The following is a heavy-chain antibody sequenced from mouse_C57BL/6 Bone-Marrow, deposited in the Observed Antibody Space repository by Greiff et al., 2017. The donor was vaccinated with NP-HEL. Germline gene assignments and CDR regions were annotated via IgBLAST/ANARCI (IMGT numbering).Heavy chain of an antibody. CDR2: IDPENGDT. V-gene: IGHV14-4*01. CDR1: GFNIKDDD. CDR3: TTGGYYAMDY. J-gene: IGHJ4*01. Sequence: VQLKESGAELVRPGASVKLSCTASGFNIKDDDMHWVKQRPEQGLEWIGWIDPENGDTEYASKFQGKATITADTSSNTAYLQLSSLTSEDTAVYYCTTGGYYAMDYWGQGTSVTVSS. D-gene: IGHD1-1*02.